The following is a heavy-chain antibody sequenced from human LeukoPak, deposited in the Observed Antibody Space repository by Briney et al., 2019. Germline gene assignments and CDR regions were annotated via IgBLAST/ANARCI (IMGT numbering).Heavy chain of an antibody. CDR2: INLSGGST. D-gene: IGHD3-10*01. J-gene: IGHJ4*02. Sequence: ASVKVSCKASGYTFTSYYMHWVRQAPGQGLEWMGIINLSGGSTSFAQKFQGRVTMTRDTSTSTVYMELSSLRSEDTAVYYCARGAAAITMVRGVRSDRESFGSISISYFDYWGQGTLVTVSS. V-gene: IGHV1-46*01. CDR1: GYTFTSYY. CDR3: ARGAAAITMVRGVRSDRESFGSISISYFDY.